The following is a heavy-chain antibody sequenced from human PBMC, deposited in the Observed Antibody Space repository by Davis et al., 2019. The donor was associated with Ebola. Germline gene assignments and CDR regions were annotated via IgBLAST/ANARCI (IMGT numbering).Heavy chain of an antibody. J-gene: IGHJ6*02. V-gene: IGHV3-30*04. CDR3: ARDGGPVAGNYYYYYGMDV. CDR1: GFTFSNYA. CDR2: ISYDGSNT. Sequence: GESLKISCAASGFTFSNYAMNWVRQAPGKGLEWVAVISYDGSNTYYADSVKGRFIIPRDNSKNTLYLQMNSLRAKDTAVYYCARDGGPVAGNYYYYYGMDVWGQGTTVTVSS. D-gene: IGHD6-19*01.